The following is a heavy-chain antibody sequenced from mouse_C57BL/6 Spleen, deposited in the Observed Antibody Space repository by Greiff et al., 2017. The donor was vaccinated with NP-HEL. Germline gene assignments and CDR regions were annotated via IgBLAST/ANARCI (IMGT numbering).Heavy chain of an antibody. CDR1: GYTFTDYY. CDR2: INPYNGGT. V-gene: IGHV1-19*01. Sequence: EVQLQQSGPVLVKPGASVKMSCKASGYTFTDYYMNWVKQSHGKSLEWIGVINPYNGGTSYNQKFKGKATLTVDKSSSTAYMELNSLTSEDSAVYYCYYTLSTMASWFAYWGQGTLVTVSA. J-gene: IGHJ3*01. CDR3: YYTLSTMASWFAY. D-gene: IGHD2-1*01.